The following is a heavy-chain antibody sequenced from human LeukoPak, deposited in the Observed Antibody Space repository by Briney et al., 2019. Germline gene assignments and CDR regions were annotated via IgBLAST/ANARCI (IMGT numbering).Heavy chain of an antibody. D-gene: IGHD2-21*02. CDR2: ISSSGSTI. J-gene: IGHJ4*02. CDR1: GFTFSDYY. V-gene: IGHV3-11*01. Sequence: GGSLRLSCAASGFTFSDYYMSWIRQAPGKGLEWVSYISSSGSTIYYADSVKGRFTISRDNAKNSLYLQMNSLRAEDTAVYYCARDLADVVVTARDNFDYWGQGTLVTVSS. CDR3: ARDLADVVVTARDNFDY.